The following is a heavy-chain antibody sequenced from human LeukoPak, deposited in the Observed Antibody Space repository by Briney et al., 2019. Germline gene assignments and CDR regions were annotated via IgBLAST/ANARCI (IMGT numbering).Heavy chain of an antibody. CDR2: IYYSGSP. V-gene: IGHV4-39*01. CDR3: ATWRTAKTGFDY. J-gene: IGHJ4*02. Sequence: PSETLSLTCTVSGGSISHNNYYWAWIRQPPGKGLECIGSIYYSGSPYYNPSLKGRVTISVDTSRNQFSLRLSSVTAADTAVYYCATWRTAKTGFDYWGQGTLVTVSS. CDR1: GGSISHNNYY. D-gene: IGHD1-1*01.